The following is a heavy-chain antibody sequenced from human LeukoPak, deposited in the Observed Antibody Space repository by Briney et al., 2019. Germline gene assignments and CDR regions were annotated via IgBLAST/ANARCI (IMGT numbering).Heavy chain of an antibody. Sequence: ASVKVSCKASGYTFTTYAMHWVRQAPGQGLEWMGWINTNTGNPAYAQGFTGRFVFSLDTSVSTAYLQISSLKAEDTAVYYCARSNPGAPLDYWGQGTLVTVSS. CDR1: GYTFTTYA. CDR3: ARSNPGAPLDY. D-gene: IGHD1-26*01. J-gene: IGHJ4*02. CDR2: INTNTGNP. V-gene: IGHV7-4-1*02.